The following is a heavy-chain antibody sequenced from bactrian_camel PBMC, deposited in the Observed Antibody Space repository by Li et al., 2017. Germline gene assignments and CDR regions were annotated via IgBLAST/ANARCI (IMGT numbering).Heavy chain of an antibody. CDR1: GYTVRFHC. J-gene: IGHJ4*01. D-gene: IGHD3*01. Sequence: DVQLVESGGDLVQPGGSLRLSCAASGYTVRFHCMGWFRQAPGKEREGVAAIGSDGMTRYAASVKGRFAISQDNAKNTLYLQMNSLESEDTAVYFCAARHSYCSGSWFRLYDYNDWGQGTQVTVS. V-gene: IGHV3S67*01. CDR2: IGSDGMT. CDR3: AARHSYCSGSWFRLYDYND.